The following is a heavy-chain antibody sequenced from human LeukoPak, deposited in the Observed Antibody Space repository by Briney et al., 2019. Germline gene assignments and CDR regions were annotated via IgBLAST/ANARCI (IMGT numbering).Heavy chain of an antibody. CDR2: ISGSGGST. CDR3: AKGIRSSWYGSDAFDI. D-gene: IGHD6-13*01. Sequence: GGSLRLSCAASGFTFSSCVMTWVRQAPGKGLEWVSAISGSGGSTYYADSVKGRFTISRDNSKNTLYLQMNSLRAEDTAVYYCAKGIRSSWYGSDAFDIWGQGTMVTVSS. J-gene: IGHJ3*02. CDR1: GFTFSSCV. V-gene: IGHV3-23*01.